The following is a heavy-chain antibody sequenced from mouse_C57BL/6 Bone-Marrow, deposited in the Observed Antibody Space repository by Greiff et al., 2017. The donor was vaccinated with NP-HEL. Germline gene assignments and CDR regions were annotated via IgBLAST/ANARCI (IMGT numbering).Heavy chain of an antibody. V-gene: IGHV1-81*01. CDR1: GYTFTSYG. D-gene: IGHD2-12*01. CDR3: ARHSCYAMDY. J-gene: IGHJ4*01. Sequence: VQLQQSRAELARPGASVKLSCKASGYTFTSYGISWVKQRTGQGLEWIGEIYPRSGNTYSNEKFKGKATLTADKSSSTAYMELRSLTSEDSAVYFCARHSCYAMDYWGQGTSVTVSS. CDR2: IYPRSGNT.